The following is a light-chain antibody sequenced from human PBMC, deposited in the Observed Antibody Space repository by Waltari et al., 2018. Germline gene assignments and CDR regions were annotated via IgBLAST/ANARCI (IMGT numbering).Light chain of an antibody. V-gene: IGLV4-69*01. CDR2: VNSDGSH. CDR3: QTWGTGPVP. J-gene: IGLJ2*01. CDR1: SGHSSNA. Sequence: QLVLTQSPSASASLGASVKLTCTLSSGHSSNAIAWHQQQPGKGPRYLMKVNSDGSHIKGDGIPDRFSGSTSGAERYLTISSLQSEDEADYFCQTWGTGPVPFGGGTKLTVL.